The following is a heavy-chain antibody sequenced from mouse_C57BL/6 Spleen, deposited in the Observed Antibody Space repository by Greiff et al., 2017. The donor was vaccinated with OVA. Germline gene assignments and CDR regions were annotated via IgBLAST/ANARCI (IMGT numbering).Heavy chain of an antibody. CDR3: ARGYYGSSLAY. D-gene: IGHD1-1*01. CDR1: GFSLTSYG. V-gene: IGHV2-2*01. Sequence: VKLMESGPGLVQPSQSLSITCTVSGFSLTSYGVHWVRQSPGKGLEWLGAIWSGGSTDYNAAFISRLIISKDNTKSQVLFKMISLQADDTAICYCARGYYGSSLAYWGQGTLVTVSA. J-gene: IGHJ3*01. CDR2: IWSGGST.